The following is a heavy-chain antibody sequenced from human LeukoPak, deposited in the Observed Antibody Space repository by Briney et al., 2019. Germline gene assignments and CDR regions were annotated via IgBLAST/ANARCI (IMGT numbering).Heavy chain of an antibody. CDR2: ISGSGGGT. Sequence: GGSLRLSCAASGFTFSTSGMHWVRQAPGKGLEWVSAISGSGGGTYFADSVKGRFTISRDNSKNTLFLQMDSLRADDTAVYYCAKHSSSWHYFDYWGQGTLVTVSS. CDR3: AKHSSSWHYFDY. D-gene: IGHD6-13*01. J-gene: IGHJ4*02. CDR1: GFTFSTSG. V-gene: IGHV3-23*01.